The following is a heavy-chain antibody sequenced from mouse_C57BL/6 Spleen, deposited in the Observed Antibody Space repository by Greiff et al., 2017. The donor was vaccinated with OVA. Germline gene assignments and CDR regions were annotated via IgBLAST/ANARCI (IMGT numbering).Heavy chain of an antibody. J-gene: IGHJ3*01. V-gene: IGHV3-6*01. CDR3: ASGWLEGFAY. D-gene: IGHD2-2*01. CDR2: ISYDGSN. CDR1: GYSITSGYY. Sequence: VQLQQSGPGLVKPSQSLSLTCSVTGYSITSGYYWNWIRQFPGNKLEWMGYISYDGSNNYNPSLKNRISITRDTSKNQFFLKLNSVTTEDTATYYCASGWLEGFAYWGQGTLVTVSA.